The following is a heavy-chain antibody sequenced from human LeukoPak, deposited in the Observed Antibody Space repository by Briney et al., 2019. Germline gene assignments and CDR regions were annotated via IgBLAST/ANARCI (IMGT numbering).Heavy chain of an antibody. CDR3: AKKNCGGDCYSGFSDY. D-gene: IGHD2-21*02. CDR2: ISGSGGST. CDR1: GFTFSSYA. J-gene: IGHJ4*02. Sequence: PGGSLRLSCAASGFTFSSYAMSWVRQAPGKGLEWVSAISGSGGSTYYADSVKGRFTISRDNSKNTLYLQMNSLRAEDTAVYYCAKKNCGGDCYSGFSDYWGQGTLVTVSS. V-gene: IGHV3-23*01.